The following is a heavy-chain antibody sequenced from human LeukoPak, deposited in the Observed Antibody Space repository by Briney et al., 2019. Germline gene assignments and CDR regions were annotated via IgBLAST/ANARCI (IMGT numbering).Heavy chain of an antibody. CDR2: IKSKTDGGTT. CDR1: GFTFSNAW. J-gene: IGHJ4*02. Sequence: PGGSLRLSCAASGFTFSNAWMSWVRQAPGKGLEWVGRIKSKTDGGTTDYAAPVKGRFTISRDNSKNTLYLQMNSLKTEDTAVYYCTTDLRYYYDSSGYYYVNMIYHEPYYFDYWGQGTLVTVSS. V-gene: IGHV3-15*01. D-gene: IGHD3-22*01. CDR3: TTDLRYYYDSSGYYYVNMIYHEPYYFDY.